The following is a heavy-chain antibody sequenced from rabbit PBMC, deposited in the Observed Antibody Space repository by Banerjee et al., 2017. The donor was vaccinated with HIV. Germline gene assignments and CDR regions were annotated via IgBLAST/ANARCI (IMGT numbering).Heavy chain of an antibody. J-gene: IGHJ4*01. CDR1: GFSFSSGYY. D-gene: IGHD3-1*01. CDR3: ARDLGGVAGSNYRYYFNL. V-gene: IGHV1S40*01. Sequence: QSLEESGGGLVKPGGTLTLTCKASGFSFSSGYYMCWVRQAPGKGLEWIARIDAGSGGSTYYASWAKGRFTISKTSSTTVTLQMTSLTAADTATYFCARDLGGVAGSNYRYYFNLWGPGTLVTVS. CDR2: IDAGSGGST.